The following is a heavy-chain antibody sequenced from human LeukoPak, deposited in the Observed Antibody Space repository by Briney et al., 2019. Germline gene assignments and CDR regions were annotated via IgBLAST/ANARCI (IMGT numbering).Heavy chain of an antibody. Sequence: PGGSLRLSCAASGFTLNMYSMNWVRHAPGKGLEWVSYVNSSSTLIYYSDSVRGRFTISRDSATNSVSLQMNSLRVEDTAVYYCAREDGYCSGGSCYTWYYMDVWGKGTTVTVSS. CDR1: GFTLNMYS. V-gene: IGHV3-48*01. J-gene: IGHJ6*03. CDR2: VNSSSTLI. D-gene: IGHD2-15*01. CDR3: AREDGYCSGGSCYTWYYMDV.